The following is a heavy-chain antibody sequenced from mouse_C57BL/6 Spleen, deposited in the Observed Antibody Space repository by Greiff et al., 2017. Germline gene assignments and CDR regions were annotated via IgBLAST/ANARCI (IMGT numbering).Heavy chain of an antibody. Sequence: QVQLQQSGAELARPGASVKMSCKASGYTFTSYTMHWVKQRPGQGLEWIGYINPSSGYTKYNQKFKDKATLTADKSSSTAYMQLSSLTSEDSAVYYCARSGSPHWYFDVWGTGTTVTVSS. CDR1: GYTFTSYT. CDR2: INPSSGYT. CDR3: ARSGSPHWYFDV. V-gene: IGHV1-4*01. D-gene: IGHD1-1*01. J-gene: IGHJ1*03.